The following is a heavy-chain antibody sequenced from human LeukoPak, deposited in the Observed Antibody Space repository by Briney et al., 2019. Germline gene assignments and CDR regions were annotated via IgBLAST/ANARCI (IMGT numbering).Heavy chain of an antibody. CDR3: TRRYDYGDYVFDY. J-gene: IGHJ4*02. CDR2: IRNKAYGGTT. Sequence: GGSLRLSCEVSGFTLSTYWMNWVRQAPGKGLEWVGFIRNKAYGGTTEYAASVKGRFTISRDDSKSIAYLQMNSLKSEDAAVYYCTRRYDYGDYVFDYWGQGTLVTVSS. CDR1: GFTLSTYW. V-gene: IGHV3-49*04. D-gene: IGHD4-17*01.